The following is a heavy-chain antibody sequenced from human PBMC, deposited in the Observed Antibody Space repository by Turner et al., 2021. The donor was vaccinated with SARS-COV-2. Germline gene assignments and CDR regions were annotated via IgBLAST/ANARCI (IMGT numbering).Heavy chain of an antibody. CDR1: GYTLTELS. D-gene: IGHD6-19*01. Sequence: QVQLVQSGAEVKKPGASVKVSCKVSGYTLTELSMHWVRQAPGKGLEWMGGFDPEDGETIYAQKLQGRVTMTEDTSTDTAYMELSSLRSEDTAVYYCATGVAVTGTPSAYYYYYGMDVWGQGTTVTVSS. CDR2: FDPEDGET. V-gene: IGHV1-24*01. J-gene: IGHJ6*02. CDR3: ATGVAVTGTPSAYYYYYGMDV.